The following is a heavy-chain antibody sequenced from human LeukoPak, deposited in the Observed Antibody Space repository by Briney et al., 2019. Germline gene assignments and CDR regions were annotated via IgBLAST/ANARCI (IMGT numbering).Heavy chain of an antibody. V-gene: IGHV4-34*12. D-gene: IGHD2/OR15-2a*01. CDR1: GGSFSGYY. CDR3: ARLTPTTLSLYYYYMDV. J-gene: IGHJ6*03. CDR2: IFYSGRT. Sequence: SETLSLTCAVYGGSFSGYYWSWIRQPPGKGLGCIGSIFYSGRTYYNPSLKSRVTISVDTSKNQFSLKLTSVTAADTAVYYCARLTPTTLSLYYYYMDVWGKGTTVTVSS.